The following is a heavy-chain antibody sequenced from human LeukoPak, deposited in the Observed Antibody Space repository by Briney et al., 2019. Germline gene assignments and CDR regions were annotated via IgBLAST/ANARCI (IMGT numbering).Heavy chain of an antibody. V-gene: IGHV4-61*02. J-gene: IGHJ4*02. Sequence: PSQTLSLTCTVSGGSISSGSHYWSWIRQPAGKGLEWIGRIYTSGSTNYNPSLESRVTISVDTPKNQFSLKLSSVTAADTAVYSCARSSWYDILDYWGQGTLVTVSS. CDR2: IYTSGST. CDR1: GGSISSGSHY. D-gene: IGHD6-13*01. CDR3: ARSSWYDILDY.